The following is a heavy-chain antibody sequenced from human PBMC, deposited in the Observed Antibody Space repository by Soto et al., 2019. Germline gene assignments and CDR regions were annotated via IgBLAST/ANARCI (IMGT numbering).Heavy chain of an antibody. CDR2: IYNTGSS. CDR3: ARSNIATTRPYFDF. Sequence: SETLSLTCTVSGGSITSGGYYWTWIRQHPVRGLEWIGYIYNTGSSFYHPSLKSRVSISLDTSKNQFSLNVRSVTAAETAVYYCARSNIATTRPYFDFWGHGTLVTVSS. V-gene: IGHV4-31*03. CDR1: GGSITSGGYY. J-gene: IGHJ4*01. D-gene: IGHD1-1*01.